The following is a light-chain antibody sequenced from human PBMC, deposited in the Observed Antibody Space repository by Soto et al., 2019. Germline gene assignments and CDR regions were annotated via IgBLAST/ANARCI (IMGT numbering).Light chain of an antibody. V-gene: IGLV4-60*02. CDR3: ETWDTNVVV. J-gene: IGLJ2*01. Sequence: QSVLTQSSSASASLGSSVKLTCTLSSGHSTYIIEWHQQQPGKAPRYLMKLEGSGSYNKGSGIPDRFSGSSSGADRYLTISHLQFEDEADYYCETWDTNVVVFGGGTKLTVL. CDR1: SGHSTYI. CDR2: LEGSGSY.